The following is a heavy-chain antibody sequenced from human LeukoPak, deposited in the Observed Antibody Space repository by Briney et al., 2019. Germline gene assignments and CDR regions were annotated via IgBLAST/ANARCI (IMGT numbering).Heavy chain of an antibody. Sequence: GGSLRLSCAASGFTFDDYGMSWVRQAPGKGLEWVSGINWNGGSTGYADSVKGRFTISRDNAKNSLYLQMNSLRAEDTALYYCARDWGLITGTTDAFDIWGQGTMVNVSS. V-gene: IGHV3-20*04. D-gene: IGHD1-7*01. J-gene: IGHJ3*02. CDR3: ARDWGLITGTTDAFDI. CDR2: INWNGGST. CDR1: GFTFDDYG.